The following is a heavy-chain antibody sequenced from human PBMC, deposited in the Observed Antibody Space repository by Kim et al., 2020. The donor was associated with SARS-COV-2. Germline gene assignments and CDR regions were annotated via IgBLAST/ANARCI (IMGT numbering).Heavy chain of an antibody. V-gene: IGHV3-7*01. Sequence: GGSLRLSCAASGFPFSRSWVTWLRQAPGKGLEWVANINEDGSERYYVDSVEGRFTISRDNAKNAFYLRMDSLRVDDTAVYYCAKGGNYYYWGQGAHVTVSS. D-gene: IGHD1-7*01. CDR2: INEDGSER. J-gene: IGHJ4*02. CDR3: AKGGNYYY. CDR1: GFPFSRSW.